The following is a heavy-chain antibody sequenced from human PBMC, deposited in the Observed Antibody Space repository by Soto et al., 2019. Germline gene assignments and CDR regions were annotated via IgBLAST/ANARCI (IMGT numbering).Heavy chain of an antibody. Sequence: SETLSLTCTVSGVSISSYYWSWLRQSPGKGLEWIGYTHDSGSTNYNPSLKSRVTMSVDTSKNQFSLKLSSVTAADTAVYYCARHSYCSSICWFDPWGQGTLVTAPQ. CDR2: THDSGST. D-gene: IGHD2-2*01. J-gene: IGHJ5*02. V-gene: IGHV4-59*08. CDR3: ARHSYCSSICWFDP. CDR1: GVSISSYY.